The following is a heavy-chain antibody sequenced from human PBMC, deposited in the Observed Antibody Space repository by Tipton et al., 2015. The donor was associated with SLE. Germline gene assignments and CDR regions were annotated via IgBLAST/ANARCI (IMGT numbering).Heavy chain of an antibody. D-gene: IGHD4-17*01. CDR2: IYHSGST. V-gene: IGHV4-38-2*02. CDR3: ARGGLDYGDYEGGPGFDY. CDR1: GYSISSGYY. Sequence: TLSLTCNVPGYSISSGYYWGWIRQAPGKGLEWIGSIYHSGSTSYNPSLKSRVTISIDTSKNQFSLKLTSVTAADTAVYYCARGGLDYGDYEGGPGFDYWGQGTLVTVSS. J-gene: IGHJ4*02.